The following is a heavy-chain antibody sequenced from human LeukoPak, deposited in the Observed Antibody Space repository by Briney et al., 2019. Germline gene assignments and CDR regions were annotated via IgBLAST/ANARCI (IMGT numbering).Heavy chain of an antibody. CDR3: SRDNDANRRAFDL. V-gene: IGHV3-74*01. CDR1: GFTFSNYW. D-gene: IGHD1-14*01. Sequence: PGGSLTLSCVAPGFTFSNYWIQCVCQAPGQGLVWVSRLNSDGTSTIYADSVKGRFTISRDNAKNTLYLQMNSLRAEDTAVYYCSRDNDANRRAFDLWGQGTWVTVSS. CDR2: LNSDGTST. J-gene: IGHJ3*01.